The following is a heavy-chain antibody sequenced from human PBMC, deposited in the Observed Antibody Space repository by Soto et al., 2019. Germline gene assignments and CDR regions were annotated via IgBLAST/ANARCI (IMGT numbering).Heavy chain of an antibody. CDR2: IRDTGANT. D-gene: IGHD5-12*01. V-gene: IGHV3-23*01. Sequence: PGGSLRLSCVASGFTLSSYAMGWVRQAPGKGLEWVSAIRDTGANTYYADSVKGRFTVSRDNSKNTLYLQMNSLRAEDTAVYYCAKYGLSTIGLFDYWGQGTLVTVSS. J-gene: IGHJ4*02. CDR3: AKYGLSTIGLFDY. CDR1: GFTLSSYA.